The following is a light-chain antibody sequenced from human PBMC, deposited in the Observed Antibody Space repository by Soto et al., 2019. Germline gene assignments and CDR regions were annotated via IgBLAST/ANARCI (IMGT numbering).Light chain of an antibody. V-gene: IGKV3-20*01. CDR2: GAS. CDR3: HQYESSRT. Sequence: EIVLTQSPGTLSLSPGERATLSCRASQSVSSRFLAWYQQKPGQAPRVLLYGASTRATGIPDRFSGSRSGTDFTLTISRLEPEEFAVYFCHQYESSRTFGQGTKVEMK. J-gene: IGKJ1*01. CDR1: QSVSSRF.